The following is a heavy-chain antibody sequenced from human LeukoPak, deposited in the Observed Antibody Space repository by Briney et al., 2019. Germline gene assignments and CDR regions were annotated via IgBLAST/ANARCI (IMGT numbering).Heavy chain of an antibody. CDR1: GYTITSYY. CDR3: ARGLVADSSGWRAFDI. CDR2: INPSGGST. Sequence: ASVKVSCKASGYTITSYYMHWVRQALGQGLEWMGIINPSGGSTSYAQKFQGRVTMTRDTSTSTVYMELSSLRSEDTAVYYCARGLVADSSGWRAFDIWGQGTMVTVSS. D-gene: IGHD6-19*01. V-gene: IGHV1-46*01. J-gene: IGHJ3*02.